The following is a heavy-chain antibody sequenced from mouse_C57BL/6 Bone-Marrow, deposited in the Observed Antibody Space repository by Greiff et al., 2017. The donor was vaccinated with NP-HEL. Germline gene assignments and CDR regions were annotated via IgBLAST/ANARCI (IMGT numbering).Heavy chain of an antibody. CDR2: IYPGSGST. CDR3: ARLLRNY. J-gene: IGHJ2*01. D-gene: IGHD1-1*01. V-gene: IGHV1-55*01. Sequence: QVQLQQSGAELVKPGASVKMSCKASGYTFTSYWITWVKQRPGQGLEWIGDIYPGSGSTNYNEKFKSQATLTVDTSSNTAYMQLSSLTSEDSSVYYCARLLRNYWGQGTTLTVSS. CDR1: GYTFTSYW.